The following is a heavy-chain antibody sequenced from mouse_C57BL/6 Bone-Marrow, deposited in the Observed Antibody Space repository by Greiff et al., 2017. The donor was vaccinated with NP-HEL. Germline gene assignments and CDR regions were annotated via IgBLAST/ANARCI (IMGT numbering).Heavy chain of an antibody. J-gene: IGHJ2*01. D-gene: IGHD2-3*01. V-gene: IGHV5-16*01. CDR2: INYDGSST. CDR1: GFTFSDYY. CDR3: AREDGYYDHFDY. Sequence: EVKLMESEGGLVQPGSSMKLSCTASGFTFSDYYMAWVRQVPEKGLEWVANINYDGSSTYYLDSLKSRFIISRDNAKNILYLQMSSLKSEDTATYYCAREDGYYDHFDYWGQGTTLTVSS.